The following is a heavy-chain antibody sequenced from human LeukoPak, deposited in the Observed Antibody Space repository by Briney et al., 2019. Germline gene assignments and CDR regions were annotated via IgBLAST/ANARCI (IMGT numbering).Heavy chain of an antibody. CDR3: AGGIAVAGYATY. Sequence: ASVKVSRKASGFTFTSSAMQWVRQARGQRLEWIGWIVVGSGNTNYAQKFQERVTITRDMSTSTAYMELSSLRSEDTAVYYCAGGIAVAGYATYWGQGTLVTVSS. J-gene: IGHJ4*02. CDR2: IVVGSGNT. D-gene: IGHD6-19*01. CDR1: GFTFTSSA. V-gene: IGHV1-58*02.